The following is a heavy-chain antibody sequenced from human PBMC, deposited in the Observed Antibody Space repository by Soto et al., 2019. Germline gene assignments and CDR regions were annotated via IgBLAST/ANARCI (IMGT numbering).Heavy chain of an antibody. J-gene: IGHJ4*02. D-gene: IGHD4-17*01. CDR2: IIPIFGTA. CDR3: ARDDYGGNSGRFDY. Sequence: QVQLVQSGAEVKKPGSSVKVSCKASGGTFSSYAISWVRQAPGQGLEWMGGIIPIFGTANYAQKFQGRVTXXAXEXXSTAYRELSSLRSEDTAVYYCARDDYGGNSGRFDYWGQGTLVTVSS. CDR1: GGTFSSYA. V-gene: IGHV1-69*12.